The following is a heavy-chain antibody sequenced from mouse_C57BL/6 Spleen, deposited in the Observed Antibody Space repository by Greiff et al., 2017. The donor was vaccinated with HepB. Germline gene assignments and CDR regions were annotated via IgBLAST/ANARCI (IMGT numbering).Heavy chain of an antibody. CDR3: YRGANWDDYYDMDY. J-gene: IGHJ4*01. CDR1: GFTFNTYA. Sequence: EVQLVESGGGLVQPKGSLKLSCAASGFTFNTYAMPWVRQAPGKGLEWVARIRSKSSKYATYYADSVKDRFTISRDDSQSMLYLQMHNLKTEDTAMDYCYRGANWDDYYDMDYWGQGTSVTVSS. D-gene: IGHD4-1*01. CDR2: IRSKSSKYAT. V-gene: IGHV10-3*01.